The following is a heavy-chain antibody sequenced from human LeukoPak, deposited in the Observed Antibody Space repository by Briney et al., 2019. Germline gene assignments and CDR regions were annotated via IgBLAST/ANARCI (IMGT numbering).Heavy chain of an antibody. D-gene: IGHD3-22*01. V-gene: IGHV3-23*01. CDR3: ATLKADYYDSSGYLGY. CDR1: GFTFSSCA. J-gene: IGHJ4*02. CDR2: ISGSGGIT. Sequence: GGSLRLSCAASGFTFSSCAMNWVRQAPGKGLEWVSGISGSGGITHYADSVRGRFTISRDNAKNSLYLQMNSLRAEDTAVYYCATLKADYYDSSGYLGYWGQGTLVTVSS.